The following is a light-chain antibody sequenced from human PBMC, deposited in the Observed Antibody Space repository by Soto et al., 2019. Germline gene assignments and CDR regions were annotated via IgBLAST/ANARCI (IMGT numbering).Light chain of an antibody. J-gene: IGKJ2*01. CDR2: WAS. CDR1: QSVLYSSNNKNY. Sequence: DIVMTQSPDSLAVSLGERGTINCKSSQSVLYSSNNKNYLAWYQQRPGQPPTLLIYWASTRESGVPDRFSGSGSGTDFTLTITSLQAEDVAVYYCQLYESTPPTFGQGTKLEIK. V-gene: IGKV4-1*01. CDR3: QLYESTPPT.